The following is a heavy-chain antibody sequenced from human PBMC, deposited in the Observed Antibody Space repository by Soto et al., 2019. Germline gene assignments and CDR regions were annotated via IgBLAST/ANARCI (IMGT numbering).Heavy chain of an antibody. Sequence: GGSLRLSCAASGFTFSSYSMNWVRQAPGKGLEWVSSISGGNNYIYYADSVKGRFTISRDNAKNSLYLQMNSLRAEDTAVYYCAREDMVRGLSRYDAFHIWGQGTMVTVSS. D-gene: IGHD3-10*01. V-gene: IGHV3-21*01. CDR2: ISGGNNYI. CDR1: GFTFSSYS. CDR3: AREDMVRGLSRYDAFHI. J-gene: IGHJ3*02.